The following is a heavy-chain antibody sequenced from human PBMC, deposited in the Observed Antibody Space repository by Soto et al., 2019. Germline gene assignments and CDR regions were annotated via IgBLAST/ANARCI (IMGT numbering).Heavy chain of an antibody. CDR2: IYSGGST. V-gene: IGHV3-66*01. CDR3: AIDGSEH. D-gene: IGHD2-2*03. CDR1: GFAANY. Sequence: EVQLVESGGGLVQPGGSLRLSCAVSGFAANYMSWVRQAPGKGLECLSVIYSGGSTYYADSVRGRFIISRDKSKNTLYLPMSRLRVEDTALYYCAIDGSEHWGQGTLVTVSS. J-gene: IGHJ4*02.